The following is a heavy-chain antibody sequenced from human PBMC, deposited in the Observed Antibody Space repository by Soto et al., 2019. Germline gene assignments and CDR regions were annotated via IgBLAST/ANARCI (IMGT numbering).Heavy chain of an antibody. CDR1: GFTFSSYG. D-gene: IGHD4-17*01. Sequence: GGSLRLSCAASGFTFSSYGMHWVRQAPGKGLEWVAVISYDGSNKYYADSVKGRFTISRDNSKNTLYLQMNSLRAEDTAVYYCAKDLWAYGDYLYYFDYWGQGTLVTVSS. CDR2: ISYDGSNK. V-gene: IGHV3-30*18. J-gene: IGHJ4*02. CDR3: AKDLWAYGDYLYYFDY.